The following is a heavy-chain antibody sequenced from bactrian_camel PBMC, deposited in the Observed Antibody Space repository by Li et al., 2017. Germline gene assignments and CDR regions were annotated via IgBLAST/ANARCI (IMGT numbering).Heavy chain of an antibody. J-gene: IGHJ4*01. Sequence: HVQLVESGGASVQAGGSLRLSCAASGLTYVSYCMAWLRQAPGKEREGVAATETDGSTYYADYVKGRFTISRDNAKNTLYLKLNSLRTEDTAMYYCAVDTTTYAPVFGQGTQVTVS. CDR2: TETDGST. V-gene: IGHV3S55*01. D-gene: IGHD6*01. CDR1: GLTYVSYC.